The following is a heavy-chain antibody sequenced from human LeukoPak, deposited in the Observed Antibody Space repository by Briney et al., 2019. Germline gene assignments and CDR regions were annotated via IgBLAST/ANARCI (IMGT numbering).Heavy chain of an antibody. CDR2: IYYSGST. V-gene: IGHV4-39*01. J-gene: IGHJ3*02. CDR1: GGSISSSSYY. D-gene: IGHD6-13*01. CDR3: ARHLSYSSSWHYDAFDI. Sequence: SETLSLTCTVSGGSISSSSYYWGWIRQPPGKGLEWIGSIYYSGSTYYNPSLKSRVTISVDTSKHQFSLKLSSVTAADTAVYYCARHLSYSSSWHYDAFDIWGQGTMVSVSS.